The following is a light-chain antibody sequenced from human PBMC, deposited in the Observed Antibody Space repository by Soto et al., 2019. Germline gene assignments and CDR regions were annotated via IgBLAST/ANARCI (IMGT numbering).Light chain of an antibody. CDR1: SSNIGAGYD. CDR3: LSFDSSLSVV. J-gene: IGLJ2*01. V-gene: IGLV1-40*01. Sequence: QSVLTQPPSVSGAPGQRVTISCTGSSSNIGAGYDVHWYQQLPGRAPKLLIYGNTNRPSGVLDRFSGSKSSTSASLAITGLQAEDEADYYCLSFDSSLSVVFGGGTKLTVL. CDR2: GNT.